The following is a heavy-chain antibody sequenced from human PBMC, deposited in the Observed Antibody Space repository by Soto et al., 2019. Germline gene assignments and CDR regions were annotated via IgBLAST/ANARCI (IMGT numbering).Heavy chain of an antibody. J-gene: IGHJ6*02. CDR2: INHSGST. Sequence: SETLSLTCAVYGGSFSGYYWSWIRQPPGKGLEWIGEINHSGSTNYNPSLQSRVTISVDTSKNQFSLKLSSVTAADTAVYYCAGMVRGVIVYYYGMDVWGQGTTVTVSS. V-gene: IGHV4-34*01. D-gene: IGHD3-10*01. CDR1: GGSFSGYY. CDR3: AGMVRGVIVYYYGMDV.